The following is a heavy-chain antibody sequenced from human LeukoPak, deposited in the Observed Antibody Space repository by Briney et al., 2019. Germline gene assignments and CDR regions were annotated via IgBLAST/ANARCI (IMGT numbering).Heavy chain of an antibody. D-gene: IGHD3-22*01. Sequence: SETLSLTCTVSGGSISGSSYYWGWIRQPPGKGLEWIGSIYYSGSTYYNPSLKSRVTISVDTSKNQFSLKLSSVPAADTAVYYCARDSGYDSSGYYYLDYWGQGTLVTVSS. CDR1: GGSISGSSYY. J-gene: IGHJ4*02. V-gene: IGHV4-39*07. CDR3: ARDSGYDSSGYYYLDY. CDR2: IYYSGST.